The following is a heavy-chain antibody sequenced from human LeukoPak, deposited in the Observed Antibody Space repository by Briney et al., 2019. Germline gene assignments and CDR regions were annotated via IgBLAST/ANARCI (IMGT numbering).Heavy chain of an antibody. CDR1: GYTFTGYY. V-gene: IGHV1-2*02. J-gene: IGHJ4*02. CDR3: ARGPPYYDSSGGNF. Sequence: ASVKVSCKASGYTFTGYYMHWVRQAPGQGLEWMGWINPNSGGTNYAQKFQGRVTMTRDTSISTAYMELSRLRSDDTAVYYCARGPPYYDSSGGNFWGQGTLVTVSS. CDR2: INPNSGGT. D-gene: IGHD3-22*01.